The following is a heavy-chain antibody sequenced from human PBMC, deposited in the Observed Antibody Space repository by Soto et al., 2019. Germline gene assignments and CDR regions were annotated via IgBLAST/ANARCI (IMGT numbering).Heavy chain of an antibody. CDR3: AKEITGTPSYGMDV. CDR1: GFTFDDYA. D-gene: IGHD1-7*01. CDR2: ISWNSGSI. V-gene: IGHV3-9*01. Sequence: DVQLVESGGGLVQPGRSLRLSCAASGFTFDDYAMHWVRQAPGKGLEWVSGISWNSGSIGYADSVKGRFTISRDNAKNSLYLQMNSLRAEDTALYYCAKEITGTPSYGMDVWGQGTTVTVSS. J-gene: IGHJ6*02.